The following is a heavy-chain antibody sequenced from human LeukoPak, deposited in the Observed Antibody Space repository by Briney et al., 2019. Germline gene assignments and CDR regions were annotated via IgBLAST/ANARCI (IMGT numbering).Heavy chain of an antibody. CDR1: GGSVSSSSYH. CDR3: ARLWSTDCSGGSCPHQPNY. V-gene: IGHV4-39*01. J-gene: IGHJ4*02. CDR2: VFYSGST. Sequence: SEPLSPTCTVSGGSVSSSSYHWGWIRQPPGKGLEWIGSVFYSGSTYYNPSLKSRVTMSVDTSKNQFSLKLSSVIAADTAVYYCARLWSTDCSGGSCPHQPNYWGQGTLVTVSS. D-gene: IGHD2-15*01.